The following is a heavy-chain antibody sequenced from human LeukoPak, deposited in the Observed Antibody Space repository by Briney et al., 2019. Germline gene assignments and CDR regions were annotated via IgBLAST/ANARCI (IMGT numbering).Heavy chain of an antibody. J-gene: IGHJ4*02. Sequence: GGSLRLSCVVSGFTFSSYEMNWVRQAPGKGLEGVSYISSSGSNIYYADSVKGRFTISRDNAKNSLYLQMNSLRAEDTAIYYCARDNYSGSRYFDHWGQGTLVTVSS. V-gene: IGHV3-48*03. D-gene: IGHD1-26*01. CDR2: ISSSGSNI. CDR3: ARDNYSGSRYFDH. CDR1: GFTFSSYE.